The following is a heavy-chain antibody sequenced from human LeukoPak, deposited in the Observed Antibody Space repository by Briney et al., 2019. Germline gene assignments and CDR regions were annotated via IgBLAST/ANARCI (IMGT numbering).Heavy chain of an antibody. Sequence: GGSLRLSCAASGFTFSSYSMNWVRQAPGKGLEWVSSISSSSSYIYHADSVKGRFTISRDNAKNSLYLQTNGLRAEDTAVYYCARGIAAALDGMDVWGQGTTVTVSS. V-gene: IGHV3-21*01. CDR1: GFTFSSYS. J-gene: IGHJ6*02. CDR2: ISSSSSYI. CDR3: ARGIAAALDGMDV. D-gene: IGHD6-13*01.